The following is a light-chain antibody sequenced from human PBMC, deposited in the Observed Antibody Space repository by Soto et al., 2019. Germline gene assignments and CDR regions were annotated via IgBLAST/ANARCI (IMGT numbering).Light chain of an antibody. V-gene: IGLV2-14*01. CDR1: RTYVGTYDY. Sequence: QSVLTQPASVAGSPGQSITSSCTGTRTYVGTYDYISWSQHHPGKAPKLMMYEVSNRPSGVSNRFSGSKFGNTTSLTISGLQAEDEGDYYYSSYTSIVTVVCGGGTKVPVL. J-gene: IGLJ2*01. CDR2: EVS. CDR3: SSYTSIVTVV.